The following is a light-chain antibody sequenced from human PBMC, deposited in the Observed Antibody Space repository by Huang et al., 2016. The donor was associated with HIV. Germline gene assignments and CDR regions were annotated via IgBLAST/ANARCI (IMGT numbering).Light chain of an antibody. Sequence: IVMTQSPDYLPVSLGAWAAIKCKSSQTVLYTSNNENYLAWYQQRPGQPPKLLIYWASRRASGVPDRFSGSGSGTDFTLTINGLQPEDVAVYYCQQYYTTPRTFGPGTKVDIK. CDR3: QQYYTTPRT. V-gene: IGKV4-1*01. J-gene: IGKJ3*01. CDR1: QTVLYTSNNENY. CDR2: WAS.